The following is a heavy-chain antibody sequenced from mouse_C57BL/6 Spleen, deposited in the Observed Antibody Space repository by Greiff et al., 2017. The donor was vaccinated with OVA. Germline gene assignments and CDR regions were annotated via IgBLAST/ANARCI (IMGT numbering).Heavy chain of an antibody. J-gene: IGHJ3*01. CDR3: ARVGTDYAWFAY. CDR2: INPSTGGT. CDR1: GYSFTGYY. Sequence: EVKLMESGPELVRPGASVKISCKASGYSFTGYYMNWVKQSPEKSLEWIGEINPSTGGTTYNQKFKAKATLTVDKSSSTAYMQLKSLTSEDSAVYYCARVGTDYAWFAYWGQGTLVTVSA. V-gene: IGHV1-42*01. D-gene: IGHD2-4*01.